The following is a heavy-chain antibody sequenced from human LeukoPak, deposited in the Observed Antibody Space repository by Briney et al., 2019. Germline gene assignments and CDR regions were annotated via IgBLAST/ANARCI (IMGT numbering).Heavy chain of an antibody. CDR2: IYHSGNT. D-gene: IGHD6-19*01. CDR3: ASQLRYSSGWSGVVVYFDY. V-gene: IGHV4-59*12. J-gene: IGHJ4*02. CDR1: GGSISSYY. Sequence: PSETLSLTCTVSGGSISSYYWSWIRQPPGKGLEWIGEIYHSGNTNYNPSLKSRVTISVDKSKNQFSLRLSSVTAADTAVYYCASQLRYSSGWSGVVVYFDYWGQGTLVTVSS.